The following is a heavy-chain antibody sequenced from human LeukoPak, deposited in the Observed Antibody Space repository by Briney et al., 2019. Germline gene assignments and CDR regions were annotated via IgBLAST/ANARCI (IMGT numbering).Heavy chain of an antibody. Sequence: GGSLRLSCAASGFTFSSYSMNWVRQAPGKGLEWVSYITTSGDTIYYADSVKGRFTISRDNSKNTLYMQMNSLRAEDTAVYYCAKNRVDTAMVTDYWGQGTLVTVSS. V-gene: IGHV3-48*01. CDR1: GFTFSSYS. CDR2: ITTSGDTI. CDR3: AKNRVDTAMVTDY. D-gene: IGHD5-18*01. J-gene: IGHJ4*02.